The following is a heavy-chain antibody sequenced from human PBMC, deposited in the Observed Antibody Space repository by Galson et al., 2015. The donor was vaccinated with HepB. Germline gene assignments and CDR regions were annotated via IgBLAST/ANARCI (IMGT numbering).Heavy chain of an antibody. Sequence: ETLSLTCAVHGGSFSGYYWSWIRQPPGKGLEWIGEINHSGSTNYNPSLKSRVTKSVDTSKNQFSLKLSSVTAADTAVYYCARGLVRGYSSSWYINYYYGMDVWGQGTTVTVSS. CDR3: ARGLVRGYSSSWYINYYYGMDV. J-gene: IGHJ6*02. V-gene: IGHV4-34*01. CDR1: GGSFSGYY. CDR2: INHSGST. D-gene: IGHD6-13*01.